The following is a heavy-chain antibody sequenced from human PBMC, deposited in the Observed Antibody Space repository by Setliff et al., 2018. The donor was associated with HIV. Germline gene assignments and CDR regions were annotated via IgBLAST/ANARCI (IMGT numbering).Heavy chain of an antibody. CDR2: IHTSGST. Sequence: SETLSLTCTVSGGSISSGSYYWSWIRQPAGKGLEWIGRIHTSGSTNYNPSLKSRVTISVDTSKSQFSLKLTSVAAADTAVYYCARDSGGYNYGLAVGSFDYWGQGALVTVSS. CDR3: ARDSGGYNYGLAVGSFDY. CDR1: GGSISSGSYY. D-gene: IGHD5-18*01. J-gene: IGHJ4*02. V-gene: IGHV4-61*02.